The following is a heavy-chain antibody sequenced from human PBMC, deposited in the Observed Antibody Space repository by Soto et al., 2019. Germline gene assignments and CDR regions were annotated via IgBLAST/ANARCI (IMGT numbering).Heavy chain of an antibody. V-gene: IGHV1-8*01. CDR3: ARGRIIVAGGFDP. CDR2: MNPSTGNT. Sequence: QVQLVQSGAEVKKPGASVKVSFKTSGYSFTSYDIIWVRKATGQGLEWMGWMNPSTGNTDSAEKFQGRLTMTRNTSISTVYMELSSLSFEDTAVYYCARGRIIVAGGFDPWGQGTLVTVSS. D-gene: IGHD6-19*01. J-gene: IGHJ5*02. CDR1: GYSFTSYD.